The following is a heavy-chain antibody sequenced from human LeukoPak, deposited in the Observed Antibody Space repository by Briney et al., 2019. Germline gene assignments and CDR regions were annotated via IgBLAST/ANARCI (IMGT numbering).Heavy chain of an antibody. J-gene: IGHJ4*02. D-gene: IGHD2-2*01. CDR2: IYTSGST. Sequence: PSETLSLTCTVSGGSISSYYWSWIRQPPGKGLEWIGYIYTSGSTNYNPSLKSRVTISVDTSKNQFSLKLSSVTVADTAVYYCARSNIVVVPAAEYYFDYWGQGTLVTVSS. CDR3: ARSNIVVVPAAEYYFDY. CDR1: GGSISSYY. V-gene: IGHV4-4*09.